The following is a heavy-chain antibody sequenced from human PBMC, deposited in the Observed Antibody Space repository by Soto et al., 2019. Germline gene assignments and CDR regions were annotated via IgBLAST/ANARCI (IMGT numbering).Heavy chain of an antibody. CDR3: ASACGGDCSGAFDI. V-gene: IGHV4-31*03. Sequence: QVQLQESGPGLVKPSQTLSLTCTVSGGSISSGGYYWSWLRQHPGKGLEWIGYIYYSGSTYYNPSLKSRVTISVDTSKNQFSLKLSSVTAADTAVYYCASACGGDCSGAFDIWGQGTMVTVSS. CDR2: IYYSGST. J-gene: IGHJ3*02. D-gene: IGHD2-21*02. CDR1: GGSISSGGYY.